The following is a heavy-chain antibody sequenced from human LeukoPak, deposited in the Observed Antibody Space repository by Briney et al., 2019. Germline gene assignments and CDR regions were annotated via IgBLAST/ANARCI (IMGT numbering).Heavy chain of an antibody. J-gene: IGHJ3*02. D-gene: IGHD4-17*01. Sequence: KPSETLSLTCTVSGGSISSGSYYWSWIRQPAGKGLEWIGRIYTSGSTNYNPSLKSRVTISVDTSKSQFSLKLSSVTAADTAVYYCARVPQSTVTTFDAFDIWGQGTMVTVSS. CDR2: IYTSGST. CDR1: GGSISSGSYY. V-gene: IGHV4-61*02. CDR3: ARVPQSTVTTFDAFDI.